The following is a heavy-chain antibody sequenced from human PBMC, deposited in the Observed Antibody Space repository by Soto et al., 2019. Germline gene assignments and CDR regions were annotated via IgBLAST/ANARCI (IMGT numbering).Heavy chain of an antibody. CDR1: GGSTSSYY. D-gene: IGHD3-10*01. CDR2: IYYSGST. J-gene: IGHJ4*02. Sequence: SETLSLTCTVSGGSTSSYYWSWIRQPPGKGLEWIGYIYYSGSTNYNPSLKSRVTISVDTSKNQFSLKLSSVTAADTAVYYCARGHRGVIDYWGQGTLVTVSS. CDR3: ARGHRGVIDY. V-gene: IGHV4-59*01.